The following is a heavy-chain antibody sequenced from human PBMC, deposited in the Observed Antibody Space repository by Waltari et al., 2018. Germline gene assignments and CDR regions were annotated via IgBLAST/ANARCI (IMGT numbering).Heavy chain of an antibody. D-gene: IGHD1-26*01. Sequence: QVQLVQSGAEVKKPGSSVKVSCKASGGTFSSYAISWVRQAAGQGLDWMGRSIPIFVTANSSPKFQGRVTITSDKSTSTAYMELSSLRSEDTAVYYCARIGYSGSYYGPFDYWGQGTLVTVSS. CDR3: ARIGYSGSYYGPFDY. CDR1: GGTFSSYA. J-gene: IGHJ4*02. CDR2: SIPIFVTA. V-gene: IGHV1-69*08.